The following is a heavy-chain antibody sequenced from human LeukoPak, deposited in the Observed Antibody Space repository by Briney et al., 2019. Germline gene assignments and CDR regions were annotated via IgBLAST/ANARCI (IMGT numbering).Heavy chain of an antibody. Sequence: SETLSLTCAVYGGSFSDYYWGWIRQPPGKGLEWIGSIYYSGSTYYNPSLKSRVAISVDTSKNQFSLKLSSVTAADTAVYYCARTYRVYYYYMDVWGKGTTVTVSS. V-gene: IGHV4-34*01. CDR2: IYYSGST. CDR3: ARTYRVYYYYMDV. D-gene: IGHD3-10*01. CDR1: GGSFSDYY. J-gene: IGHJ6*03.